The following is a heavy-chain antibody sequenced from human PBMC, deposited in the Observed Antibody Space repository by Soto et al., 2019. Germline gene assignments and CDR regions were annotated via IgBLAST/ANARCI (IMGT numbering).Heavy chain of an antibody. CDR1: GIIFRDAW. CDR2: IKNKESGETA. Sequence: GGSLRLSCAVSGIIFRDAWMSWVRQAPGRGLEWVGLIKNKESGETAIYAAAVQGRFTISRDDSVNTMYLQMNSLKIDDTGLYPCKWMSTETTMGYWGHGTMVPVYS. D-gene: IGHD4-17*01. CDR3: KWMSTETTMGY. V-gene: IGHV3-15*05. J-gene: IGHJ4*03.